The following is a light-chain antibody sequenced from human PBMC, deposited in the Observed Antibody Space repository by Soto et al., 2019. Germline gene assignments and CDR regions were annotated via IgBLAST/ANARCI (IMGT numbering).Light chain of an antibody. CDR3: CSYAGSSTLV. V-gene: IGLV2-23*01. Sequence: QSALTQPASVSGSPGRSITMSCTGTSSDVGSYNLVSWYQQHPGKAPKLMIYEGSKRPSGVSNRFSGSKSGNTASLTISGLQAEDEAEYYCCSYAGSSTLVFGGGTKLTVL. CDR2: EGS. CDR1: SSDVGSYNL. J-gene: IGLJ2*01.